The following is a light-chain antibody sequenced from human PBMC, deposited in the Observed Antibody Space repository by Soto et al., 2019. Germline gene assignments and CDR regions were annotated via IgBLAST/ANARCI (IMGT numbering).Light chain of an antibody. Sequence: DIQMTQSPSSLSASVGDRVTITCRASQSISSYLNWYRQKPGKAPKLLIYAASSLQSGVPSRFSGGGSGTDFTLTISSLQPEDFATYYCHHSIDPPPPFGQRTRL. CDR3: HHSIDPPPP. CDR2: AAS. V-gene: IGKV1-39*01. J-gene: IGKJ5*01. CDR1: QSISSY.